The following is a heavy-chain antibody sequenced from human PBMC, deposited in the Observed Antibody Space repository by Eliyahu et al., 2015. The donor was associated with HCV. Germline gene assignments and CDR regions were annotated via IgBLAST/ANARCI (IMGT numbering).Heavy chain of an antibody. Sequence: QVQLVESGGGVVQPGRSLRLSCAASGFTFSSYXXHWVRQAPGKGLEWVAVISYDGSNKYYADSVKGRFTISRDNSKNTLYLQMNSLRAEDTAVYYCAKDWSGEGYSSSWLNWFDPWGQGTLVTVSS. V-gene: IGHV3-30*18. CDR1: GFTFSSYX. D-gene: IGHD6-13*01. J-gene: IGHJ5*02. CDR3: AKDWSGEGYSSSWLNWFDP. CDR2: ISYDGSNK.